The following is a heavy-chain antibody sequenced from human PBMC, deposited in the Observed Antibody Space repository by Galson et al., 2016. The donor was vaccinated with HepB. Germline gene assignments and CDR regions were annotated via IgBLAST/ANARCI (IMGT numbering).Heavy chain of an antibody. CDR1: GFTFDDYA. Sequence: SLRLSCAASGFTFDDYAMHWVRQAPGKGLEWVSGISWNSGSIDYADSVKGRITISRDNAKNSLYLQMNSLRAEDTALYYCAKDRGNTYSRGHGMDVWGQGTTVTASS. D-gene: IGHD2-21*01. J-gene: IGHJ6*02. CDR3: AKDRGNTYSRGHGMDV. V-gene: IGHV3-9*01. CDR2: ISWNSGSI.